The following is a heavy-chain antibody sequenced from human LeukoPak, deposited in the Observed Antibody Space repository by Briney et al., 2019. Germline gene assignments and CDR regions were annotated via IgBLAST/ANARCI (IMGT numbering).Heavy chain of an antibody. V-gene: IGHV3-30*18. J-gene: IGHJ4*02. D-gene: IGHD3-22*01. CDR2: ISYDGSNK. CDR1: GFTFSSFD. CDR3: AKGRVSSNGWTFNDY. Sequence: GGSLRLSCAASGFTFSSFDIHWVRQAPGKGLEWVAVISYDGSNKYYADSVKGRFTISRDNSKNTLYLQMNSLRAEDTAVYYCAKGRVSSNGWTFNDYWGQGTLVTVSS.